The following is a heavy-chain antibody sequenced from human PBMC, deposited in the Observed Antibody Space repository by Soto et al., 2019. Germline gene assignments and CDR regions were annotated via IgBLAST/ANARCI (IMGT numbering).Heavy chain of an antibody. J-gene: IGHJ5*02. CDR3: AKDLDAYYDYIWAPKRYNWFDP. D-gene: IGHD3-16*01. Sequence: GGSLRLSCAASGFTFSSYAMSWVRQAPGKGLEWVSAISGSGGSTYYADSVKGRFTISRDNSKNTLYLQMNSLRAEDTAVYYCAKDLDAYYDYIWAPKRYNWFDPWGQGTLVTVSS. V-gene: IGHV3-23*01. CDR2: ISGSGGST. CDR1: GFTFSSYA.